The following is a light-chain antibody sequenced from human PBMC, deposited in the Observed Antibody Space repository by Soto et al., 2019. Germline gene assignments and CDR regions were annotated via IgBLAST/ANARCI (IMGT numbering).Light chain of an antibody. J-gene: IGLJ2*01. V-gene: IGLV2-14*01. Sequence: QSALTQPASVSGSPGQSITISCTGTSSDVGGYDYVSWYQQHPGKAPKLIIYEVTTRPSGVSNRFSGSKSGNTASLTISGLQAEDEADYYCNSYTRSTSVVFGGGTKLTVL. CDR2: EVT. CDR1: SSDVGGYDY. CDR3: NSYTRSTSVV.